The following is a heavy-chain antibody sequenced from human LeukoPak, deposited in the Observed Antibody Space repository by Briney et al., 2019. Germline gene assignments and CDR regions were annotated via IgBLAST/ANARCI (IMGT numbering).Heavy chain of an antibody. CDR2: INPSDGDR. CDR3: AKGPLRGTAAAIDY. V-gene: IGHV1-46*01. D-gene: IGHD2-2*01. CDR1: GYTLTELS. J-gene: IGHJ4*02. Sequence: ASVKVSCKVSGYTLTELSMHWVRQAPGQGLEWVGIINPSDGDRRNAQKFQGRVTMTRDMSTSTVYMELSSLRSEDTAVYYCAKGPLRGTAAAIDYWGQGTLVTVSS.